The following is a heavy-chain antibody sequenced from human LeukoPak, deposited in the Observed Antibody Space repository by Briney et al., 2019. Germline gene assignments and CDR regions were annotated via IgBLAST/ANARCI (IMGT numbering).Heavy chain of an antibody. Sequence: GGSLRLSCAASGFTFSSYSMNWVRQAPGKGLEWVSSISSSSYIYYADSVKGRFTISRDNAKNSLYLQMNSLRAEDTAVYYCARGSGYYYDSSGDYWGQGTLVTVSS. CDR3: ARGSGYYYDSSGDY. CDR2: ISSSSYI. V-gene: IGHV3-21*01. D-gene: IGHD3-22*01. CDR1: GFTFSSYS. J-gene: IGHJ4*02.